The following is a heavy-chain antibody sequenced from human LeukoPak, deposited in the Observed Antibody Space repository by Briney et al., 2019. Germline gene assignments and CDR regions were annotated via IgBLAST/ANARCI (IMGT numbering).Heavy chain of an antibody. D-gene: IGHD3-9*01. CDR1: GFTFSSYW. CDR2: IKQDGSEK. CDR3: ARDEGLRYFDWLSPHHYYYGMDV. Sequence: GGSLRLSCAASGFTFSSYWMSWVRQAPGKGLEWVANIKQDGSEKYYVDSVKGRFTISRDNAKNSLYLQMNSLRAEDTAVYYCARDEGLRYFDWLSPHHYYYGMDVWAKGPRSPSP. J-gene: IGHJ6*02. V-gene: IGHV3-7*01.